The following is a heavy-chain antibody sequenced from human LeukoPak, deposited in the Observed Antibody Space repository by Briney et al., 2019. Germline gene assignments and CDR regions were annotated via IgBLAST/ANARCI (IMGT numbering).Heavy chain of an antibody. Sequence: ASVKVSCKASGYTFTSYYMHWVRQAPGQGLEWMGIINPSGGSTSYAQKFQGRVTMTRDTSTSTVYMELNSLRAEDTAVYYCARDIDNSSGWPRMGAFDIWGQGTMVTVSS. CDR1: GYTFTSYY. V-gene: IGHV1-46*01. CDR2: INPSGGST. CDR3: ARDIDNSSGWPRMGAFDI. D-gene: IGHD6-19*01. J-gene: IGHJ3*02.